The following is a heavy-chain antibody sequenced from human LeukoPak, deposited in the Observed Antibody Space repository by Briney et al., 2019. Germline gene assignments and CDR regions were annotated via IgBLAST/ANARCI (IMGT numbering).Heavy chain of an antibody. V-gene: IGHV3-48*04. CDR1: GFTFSSYS. CDR3: ARDSYSSSWRYYYYYMDV. Sequence: GGSLRLSCAASGFTFSSYSMNWVRQAPGKGLEWVSYISSSSSTIYYADSVKGRFTISRDNAKNSLYLQMNSLRAEDTAVYYCARDSYSSSWRYYYYYMDVWGKGTTVTVSS. CDR2: ISSSSSTI. J-gene: IGHJ6*03. D-gene: IGHD6-13*01.